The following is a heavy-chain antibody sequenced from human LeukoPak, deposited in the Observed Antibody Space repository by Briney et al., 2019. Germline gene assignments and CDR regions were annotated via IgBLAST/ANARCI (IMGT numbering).Heavy chain of an antibody. D-gene: IGHD3-10*01. V-gene: IGHV1-69*13. CDR1: GYTFTSYG. J-gene: IGHJ6*03. CDR3: ARAGSAVRGVEYYYYMDV. Sequence: SVKVSCKASGYTFTSYGISWVRQAPGQGLEWMGGIIPIFGTANYAQKFQGRVTMTADESTSTAYMELSSLRSEDTAVYYCARAGSAVRGVEYYYYMDVWGKGTTVTISS. CDR2: IIPIFGTA.